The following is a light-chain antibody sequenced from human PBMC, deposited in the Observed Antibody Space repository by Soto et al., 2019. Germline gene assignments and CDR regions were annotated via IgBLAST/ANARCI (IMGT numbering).Light chain of an antibody. CDR3: QQYGDSLLT. Sequence: ENVLTQSPGTLSLSPGERATLSCRASQSISNSYLAWYQQKPGQTPSLLIYHASNRATVIPDRFSGSGSGTDFTLTISRLEPEDFAVYYCQQYGDSLLTFGGGTKVQIK. J-gene: IGKJ4*01. CDR2: HAS. CDR1: QSISNSY. V-gene: IGKV3-20*01.